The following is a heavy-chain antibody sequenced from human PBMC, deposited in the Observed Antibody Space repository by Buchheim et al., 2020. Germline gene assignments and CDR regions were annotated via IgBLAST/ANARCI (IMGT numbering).Heavy chain of an antibody. D-gene: IGHD6-19*01. CDR2: ISYDGSNK. J-gene: IGHJ4*02. V-gene: IGHV3-30-3*01. CDR3: ARDHGIAVAGPYFDY. CDR1: GFTFSSYA. Sequence: QVQLVESGGGVVQPGRSLRLSCAASGFTFSSYAMHWVRQAPGKGLEWVAVISYDGSNKYYADSVKGRFTISRDNSKNTLYLQMNSLRAEVTAVYYCARDHGIAVAGPYFDYWGQGTL.